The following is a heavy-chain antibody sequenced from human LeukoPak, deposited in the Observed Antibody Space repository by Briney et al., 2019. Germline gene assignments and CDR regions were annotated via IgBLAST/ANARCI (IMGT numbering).Heavy chain of an antibody. Sequence: PSETLSLTCAVYGGSFSSYYWSWIRQPPGKGLEWIGYIYYSGSTNYNPSLKSRVTISVDTSKNQFSLKLSSVTAADTAVYYCARFDVRGSLVAFDIWGQGTMVTVSS. J-gene: IGHJ3*02. CDR1: GGSFSSYY. V-gene: IGHV4-59*08. CDR3: ARFDVRGSLVAFDI. D-gene: IGHD3-16*01. CDR2: IYYSGST.